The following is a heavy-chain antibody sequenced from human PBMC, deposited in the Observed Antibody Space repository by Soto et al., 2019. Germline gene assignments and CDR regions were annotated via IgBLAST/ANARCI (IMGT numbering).Heavy chain of an antibody. J-gene: IGHJ4*02. D-gene: IGHD4-17*01. CDR2: ISSSSSYI. CDR1: GFTFSSYS. Sequence: EVQLVESGGGLVKPGGSLRLSCAASGFTFSSYSMNWVRQAPGKGLEWVSSISSSSSYIYYADSVKGRFTISRDNAKNSLYLQMNGLRAEDTAVYYCASSHDYGDYTDYWGQGTLVTVSS. CDR3: ASSHDYGDYTDY. V-gene: IGHV3-21*01.